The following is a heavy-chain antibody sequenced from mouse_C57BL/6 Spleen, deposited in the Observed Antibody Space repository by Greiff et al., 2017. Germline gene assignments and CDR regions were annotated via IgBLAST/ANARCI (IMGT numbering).Heavy chain of an antibody. Sequence: VQLQQPGAELVRPGSSVKLSCKASGYTFTSYWMHWVKQRPIQGLEWIGNIDPSDSETHYNQKFKDKATLTVDKSSSTAYMQLSILTSEDSAVYYWARKGFYDGWYFDVWGTGTTVTVSS. J-gene: IGHJ1*03. CDR2: IDPSDSET. CDR1: GYTFTSYW. V-gene: IGHV1-52*01. CDR3: ARKGFYDGWYFDV. D-gene: IGHD2-12*01.